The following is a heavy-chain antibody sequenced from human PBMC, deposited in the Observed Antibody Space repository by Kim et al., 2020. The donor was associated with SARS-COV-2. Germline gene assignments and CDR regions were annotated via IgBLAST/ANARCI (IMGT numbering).Heavy chain of an antibody. J-gene: IGHJ4*02. CDR3: ARDSTSGAFDY. V-gene: IGHV3-7*01. D-gene: IGHD2-8*01. Sequence: EKHYVESVKGRFTISKDNAKNAVYLQMTSLRAEDTAVYYCARDSTSGAFDYWGQGTLVTVSS. CDR2: EK.